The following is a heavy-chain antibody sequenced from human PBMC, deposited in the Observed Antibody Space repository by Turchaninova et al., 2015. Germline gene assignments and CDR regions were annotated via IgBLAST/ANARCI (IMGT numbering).Heavy chain of an antibody. CDR3: ASPITIFGYYGMDV. Sequence: QVXXXQWGPGLLKXSATXSPTXXXYGGSVSGYHWRWFRQPPGKGLEWIGEINYSGSTNYKPSLKSRVTISVDTSKNQFSLKLRSVTAADTAVYYCASPITIFGYYGMDVWGQGTTVTVSS. D-gene: IGHD3-3*01. CDR1: GGSVSGYH. V-gene: IGHV4-34*01. CDR2: INYSGST. J-gene: IGHJ6*02.